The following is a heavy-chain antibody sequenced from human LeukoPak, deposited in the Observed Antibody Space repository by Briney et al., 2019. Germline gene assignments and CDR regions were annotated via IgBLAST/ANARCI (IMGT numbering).Heavy chain of an antibody. CDR3: ARGGYYYGSGSDGENAFDI. CDR2: IYYSGST. J-gene: IGHJ3*02. Sequence: PSETLSLTCTVSGGSISSGDYYWSWIRQPSGTGLEWIGYIYYSGSTYYNPSLKSRVTISVDTSKNQFSLKLSSVTAADTAVYYCARGGYYYGSGSDGENAFDIWGQGTMVTVSS. D-gene: IGHD3-10*01. CDR1: GGSISSGDYY. V-gene: IGHV4-30-4*01.